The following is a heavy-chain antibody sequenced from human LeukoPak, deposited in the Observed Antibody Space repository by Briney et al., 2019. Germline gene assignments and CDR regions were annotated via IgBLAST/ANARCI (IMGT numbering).Heavy chain of an antibody. J-gene: IGHJ4*02. Sequence: EASVKVSCKASRYTFTSYDINWLRQATGQGLEWMGWMNPNSGNTGYAQKFQGRVTMTRNTSISTAYMELSSLRSEDTAVYYCARGGGDYYDSSGYYYFDYWGQGTLVTVSS. D-gene: IGHD3-22*01. V-gene: IGHV1-8*01. CDR1: RYTFTSYD. CDR2: MNPNSGNT. CDR3: ARGGGDYYDSSGYYYFDY.